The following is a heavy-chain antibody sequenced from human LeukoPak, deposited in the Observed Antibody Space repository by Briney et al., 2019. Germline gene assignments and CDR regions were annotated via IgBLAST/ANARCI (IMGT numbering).Heavy chain of an antibody. CDR3: ARTNPRFFYYMDV. Sequence: GGSLRLFCAGSGLTFSDYYMTWIRQAPGKGLEWVSYISSSGGSIYYVDSAKGRFTVSRDNAKNSLSLQMNSLRAEDTAVYYCARTNPRFFYYMDVWGKGTTVTVSS. J-gene: IGHJ6*03. CDR1: GLTFSDYY. CDR2: ISSSGGSI. V-gene: IGHV3-11*01.